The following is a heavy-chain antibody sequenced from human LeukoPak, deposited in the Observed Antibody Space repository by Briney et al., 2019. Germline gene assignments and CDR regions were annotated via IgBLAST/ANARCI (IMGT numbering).Heavy chain of an antibody. CDR3: ARVGVATIRGVWFDP. J-gene: IGHJ5*02. CDR1: GGSFSGYY. CDR2: INHSGST. V-gene: IGHV4-34*01. Sequence: SETLSLTCAVYGGSFSGYYWSWLRQPPGKGLEWIGEINHSGSTNYNPSLKSRVTISVDTSKNQFSLKLSSVTAADTAVYYCARVGVATIRGVWFDPWGQGTLVTVSS. D-gene: IGHD5-12*01.